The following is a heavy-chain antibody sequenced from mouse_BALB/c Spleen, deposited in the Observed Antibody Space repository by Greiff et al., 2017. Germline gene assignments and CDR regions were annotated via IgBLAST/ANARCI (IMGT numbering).Heavy chain of an antibody. Sequence: VQLQQSGPELVKPGASVKLSCKASGYTFTSYGMHWVKQKPGQGLEWIGYINPYNDGTNYNEKFKGKATLTSDKSSSTAYMELSSLTSEDSAVYYCARDCGYGYYAMDYWGQGTSVTVSS. V-gene: IGHV1-14*01. CDR2: INPYNDGT. D-gene: IGHD1-2*01. J-gene: IGHJ4*01. CDR3: ARDCGYGYYAMDY. CDR1: GYTFTSYG.